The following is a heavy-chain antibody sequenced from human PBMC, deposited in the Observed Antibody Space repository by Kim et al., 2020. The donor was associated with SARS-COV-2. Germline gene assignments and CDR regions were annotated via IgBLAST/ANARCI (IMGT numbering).Heavy chain of an antibody. J-gene: IGHJ4*02. CDR3: ASRLYTGTYYYFDY. V-gene: IGHV3-74*01. D-gene: IGHD1-26*01. Sequence: YADSVKGRFTISRDNAKSTLYLRKNSLRAEDTAVYYCASRLYTGTYYYFDYWGQGTLVTVSS.